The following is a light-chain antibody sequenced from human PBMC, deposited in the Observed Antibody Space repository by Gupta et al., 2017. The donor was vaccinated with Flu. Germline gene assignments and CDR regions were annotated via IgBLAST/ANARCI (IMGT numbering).Light chain of an antibody. CDR3: MVSCSGGVV. V-gene: IGLV7-46*01. CDR1: SETVTSDHL. J-gene: IGLJ2*01. CDR2: DTT. Sequence: QAAVTQEPSLTVSPGGTVTLTWGISSETVTSDHLPYWFQQKPGQAPKTLIYDTTNKQSWTPARFSGSLLGGKAALTLSGAQPEDEADYYCMVSCSGGVVFGGGTKLTVL.